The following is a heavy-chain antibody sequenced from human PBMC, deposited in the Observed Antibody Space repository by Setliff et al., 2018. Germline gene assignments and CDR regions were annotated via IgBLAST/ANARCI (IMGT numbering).Heavy chain of an antibody. J-gene: IGHJ6*03. CDR3: ARVWFGNMDV. CDR2: TYTHAGGST. Sequence: TLSLTCTVSGDSISSRRNYWGWIRQPAGKGLEWIGRTYTHAGGSTIYNPSLKSRVTMSVDTSTNQFSLDLSSVTAADTAVYYCARVWFGNMDVWGKGTTVTVSS. D-gene: IGHD3-10*01. V-gene: IGHV4-61*02. CDR1: GDSISSRRNY.